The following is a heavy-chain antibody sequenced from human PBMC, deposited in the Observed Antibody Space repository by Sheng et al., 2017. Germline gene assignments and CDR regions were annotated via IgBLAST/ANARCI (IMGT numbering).Heavy chain of an antibody. CDR1: GFTFSSYA. D-gene: IGHD3-22*01. CDR2: ISYDGSNK. Sequence: ESGGGVVQPGRSLRLSCAASGFTFSSYAMHWVRQAPGKGLEWVAVISYDGSNKYYADSVKGRFTISRDNSKNTLYLQMNSLRAEDTAVYYCAREYYDSSGYYPDAFDIWGQGTMVTVSS. J-gene: IGHJ3*02. CDR3: AREYYDSSGYYPDAFDI. V-gene: IGHV3-30*04.